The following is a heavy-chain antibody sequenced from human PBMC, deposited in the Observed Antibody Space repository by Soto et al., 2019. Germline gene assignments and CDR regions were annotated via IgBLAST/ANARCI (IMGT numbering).Heavy chain of an antibody. CDR3: TRDAAGYDGSGNYSPRSFDS. Sequence: SETLSLTCTVSGGSISSYYWSWIRQPAGKGLEWIGRIYTNGSTNYNPSLKRRGTMSVATSKNQSSLTLSSVTAGDTAVYSCTRDAAGYDGSGNYSPRSFDSWGQGTLVTVSS. CDR2: IYTNGST. J-gene: IGHJ4*02. D-gene: IGHD3-22*01. CDR1: GGSISSYY. V-gene: IGHV4-4*07.